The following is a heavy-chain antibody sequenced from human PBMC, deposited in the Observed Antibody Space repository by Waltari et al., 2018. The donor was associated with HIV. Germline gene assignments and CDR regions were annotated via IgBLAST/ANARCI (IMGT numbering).Heavy chain of an antibody. D-gene: IGHD3-9*01. CDR1: GGSISSYY. Sequence: QVQLQESGPGLVKPSETLSLTCTVSGGSISSYYWSWIRQPPGKGLEWIGYIYYSGSTNYNPSLKSRVTISVDTSKNQFSLKLSSVTAADTAVYYCARDSNDILTGYPRAFDIWGQGTMVTVSS. V-gene: IGHV4-59*01. J-gene: IGHJ3*02. CDR2: IYYSGST. CDR3: ARDSNDILTGYPRAFDI.